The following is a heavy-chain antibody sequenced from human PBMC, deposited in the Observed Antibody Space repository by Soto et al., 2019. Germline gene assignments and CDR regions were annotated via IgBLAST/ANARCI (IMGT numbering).Heavy chain of an antibody. D-gene: IGHD5-18*01. V-gene: IGHV1-2*04. J-gene: IGHJ6*02. CDR1: GYTFTGYY. CDR2: INPNNGGT. Sequence: ASVKVPCKASGYTFTGYYMHWVRQAPGQGLEWMGWINPNNGGTNYAQKFQGWLTLTRDTSISTAYMEMSRLTSDDTAVYYCAPTCAFAGRTLWCMDVWGQVTTVTVSS. CDR3: APTCAFAGRTLWCMDV.